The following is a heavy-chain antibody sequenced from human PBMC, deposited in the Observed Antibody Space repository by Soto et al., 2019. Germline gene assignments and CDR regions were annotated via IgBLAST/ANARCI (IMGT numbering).Heavy chain of an antibody. CDR1: GGSFGGYY. V-gene: IGHV4-34*01. CDR2: INHSGST. J-gene: IGHJ5*02. Sequence: PSETLSLTCAVYGGSFGGYYWSWIRQPPGKGLEWIGEINHSGSTNYNPSLKSRVTISVDTSKNQFSLKLSSVTAADTAVYYCARSTRLRDLQNWFDPWGQGTLVTVSS. CDR3: ARSTRLRDLQNWFDP. D-gene: IGHD5-12*01.